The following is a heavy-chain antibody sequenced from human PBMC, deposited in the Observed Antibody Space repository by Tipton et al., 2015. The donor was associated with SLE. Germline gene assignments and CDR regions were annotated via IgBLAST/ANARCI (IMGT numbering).Heavy chain of an antibody. Sequence: TLSLTCTVSGSSISNGFYWGWIRQPPGKGLEWIGTIYHSGSTYHNPSLKSRVTLSIDTSKNQFSLKLSSVTAADTAVYYCARLGDYDFWSGFDFDSWGQGTLVTVSS. CDR1: GSSISNGFY. D-gene: IGHD3-3*01. CDR3: ARLGDYDFWSGFDFDS. CDR2: IYHSGST. V-gene: IGHV4-38-2*02. J-gene: IGHJ4*02.